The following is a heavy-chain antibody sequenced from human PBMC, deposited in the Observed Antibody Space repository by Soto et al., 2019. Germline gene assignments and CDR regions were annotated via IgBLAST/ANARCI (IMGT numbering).Heavy chain of an antibody. CDR3: ARRTKDKSSGWPFDY. D-gene: IGHD6-19*01. CDR1: GYTFTSYG. J-gene: IGHJ4*02. Sequence: QVQLVQSGAEVKKPGASVKVSCKASGYTFTSYGISWVRQAPGQGLEWMGWISAYNGNTNYAQKLQGRVTMTTDTSTSTAYMELRGLRSDDTAVYYCARRTKDKSSGWPFDYWGQGTLVTVSS. V-gene: IGHV1-18*04. CDR2: ISAYNGNT.